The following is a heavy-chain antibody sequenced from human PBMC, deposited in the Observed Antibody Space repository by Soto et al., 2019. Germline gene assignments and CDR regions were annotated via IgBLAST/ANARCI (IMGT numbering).Heavy chain of an antibody. CDR1: GFTFSDYS. D-gene: IGHD3-10*01. CDR3: ARQLRDIFDY. J-gene: IGHJ4*02. V-gene: IGHV3-48*02. CDR2: ISSSSSTI. Sequence: GGSLRLSCAASGFTFSDYSMNWVRQAPGKGLEWISYISSSSSTIYYADSVKGRFTISRDNAENSLHLQMNSLRDEDTAVYYCARQLRDIFDYWGQGTLVTVSS.